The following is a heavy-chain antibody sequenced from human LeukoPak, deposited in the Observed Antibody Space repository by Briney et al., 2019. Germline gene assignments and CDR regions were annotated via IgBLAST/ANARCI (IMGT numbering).Heavy chain of an antibody. CDR1: GGSISSYY. J-gene: IGHJ4*02. CDR3: AREAGSYDSSGYYSLYYSFDY. D-gene: IGHD3-22*01. Sequence: SETLSLTCTVSGGSISSYYWSWIRQPPGKGLEWVGYIYYSGSTNYNPSPKSRVTMSVDTSKNQFSLKLTSVTAADTAVYYCAREAGSYDSSGYYSLYYSFDYWGQGTLVTVSS. CDR2: IYYSGST. V-gene: IGHV4-59*12.